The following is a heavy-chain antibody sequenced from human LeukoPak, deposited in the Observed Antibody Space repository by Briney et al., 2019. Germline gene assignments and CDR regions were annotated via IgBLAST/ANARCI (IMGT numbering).Heavy chain of an antibody. Sequence: GGSLRLSCAASGLTFSTYSMNWVRQAPGKGLDRVTAISGSGGSTYYADSVKGRFTISRDNSKNTLYLQMNSLRAEDTAVYYCARRNIAAAALDYWGQGTLVTVSS. CDR3: ARRNIAAAALDY. CDR1: GLTFSTYS. CDR2: ISGSGGST. D-gene: IGHD6-13*01. J-gene: IGHJ4*02. V-gene: IGHV3-23*01.